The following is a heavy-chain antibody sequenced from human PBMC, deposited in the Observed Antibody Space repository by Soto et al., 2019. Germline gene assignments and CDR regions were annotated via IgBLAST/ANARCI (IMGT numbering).Heavy chain of an antibody. CDR3: ASVETQRYYFGMDV. Sequence: QVQLVQSGAEVKKPGSSVKVSCKASGGTFSSYAISWVRQAPGQGLEWMGGIIPIFGTADYAQKFQGRVTITADESTSTAYMERSSLISEDTAVYYCASVETQRYYFGMDVWGQGTTVTVSS. V-gene: IGHV1-69*12. D-gene: IGHD2-15*01. CDR1: GGTFSSYA. CDR2: IIPIFGTA. J-gene: IGHJ6*02.